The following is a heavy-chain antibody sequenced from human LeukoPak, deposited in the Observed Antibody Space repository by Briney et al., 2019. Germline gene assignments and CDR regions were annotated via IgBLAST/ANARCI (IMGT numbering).Heavy chain of an antibody. CDR1: GGSISSHY. CDR3: ARVWTVTTKASNYYYYYYMDV. D-gene: IGHD4-17*01. CDR2: IYYSGST. J-gene: IGHJ6*03. Sequence: SETLSLTCTVSGGSISSHYWSWIRQPPGKGLEWIGYIYYSGSTNYNPSLKSRVTISVDTSKNQFSLKLSSVTAADTAVYYCARVWTVTTKASNYYYYYYMDVWGKGTTVTVSS. V-gene: IGHV4-59*11.